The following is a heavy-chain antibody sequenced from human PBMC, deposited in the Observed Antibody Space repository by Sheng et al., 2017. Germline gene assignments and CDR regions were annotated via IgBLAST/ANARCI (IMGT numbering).Heavy chain of an antibody. CDR2: ITTSGSMI. J-gene: IGHJ4*02. D-gene: IGHD5-12*01. Sequence: VQLVESGGGVVQTGRSLRLSCVASGFTFGRNVMHWVRQAPGKGLEWLSYITTSGSMIKYADSVKGRFTISRDDAKNTLNLQMTGLRAEDTGVYYCARGRWLHSRSYYFDSWGQGTLVTVSS. CDR3: ARGRWLHSRSYYFDS. V-gene: IGHV3-48*03. CDR1: GFTFGRNV.